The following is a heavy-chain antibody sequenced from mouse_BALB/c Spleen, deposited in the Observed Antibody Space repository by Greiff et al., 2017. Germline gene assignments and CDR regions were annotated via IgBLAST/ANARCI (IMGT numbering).Heavy chain of an antibody. D-gene: IGHD1-1*01. CDR1: GFTFSSYA. CDR2: ISSGGST. J-gene: IGHJ2*01. V-gene: IGHV5-6-5*01. Sequence: DVHLVESGGGLVKPGGSLKLSCAASGFTFSSYAMSWVRQTPEKRLEWVASISSGGSTYYPDSVKGRFTISRDNARNILYLQMSSLRSEDTAMYYCARYYGRYFDYWGQGTTLTVSS. CDR3: ARYYGRYFDY.